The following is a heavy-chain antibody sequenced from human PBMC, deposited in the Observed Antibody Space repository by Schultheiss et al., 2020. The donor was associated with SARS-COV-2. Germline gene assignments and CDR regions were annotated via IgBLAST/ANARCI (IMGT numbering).Heavy chain of an antibody. CDR2: ISYDGSNK. V-gene: IGHV3-30*18. D-gene: IGHD5-24*01. Sequence: GESLKISCAASGFTFSSYGMHWVRQAPGKGLEWVAVISYDGSNKYYADSVKGRFTISRDNSKNTLYLQINSLRAEDTAVYYCAKEFSAEMATITAHYYYGMDVWGQGTTVTVSS. J-gene: IGHJ6*02. CDR1: GFTFSSYG. CDR3: AKEFSAEMATITAHYYYGMDV.